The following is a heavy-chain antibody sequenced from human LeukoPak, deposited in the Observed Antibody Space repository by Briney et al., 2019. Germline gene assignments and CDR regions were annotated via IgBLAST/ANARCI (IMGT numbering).Heavy chain of an antibody. CDR1: GFTFNNYW. J-gene: IGHJ4*02. V-gene: IGHV3-7*03. CDR2: IKQDGSEK. CDR3: AKGARSSSGYTTD. D-gene: IGHD3-22*01. Sequence: GGSLRLSCAASGFTFNNYWMSWVRQAPGKGLEWVANIKQDGSEKYYVDSVKGRLTISRDNAKNSLFLQMNSLKTEDTAFYYCAKGARSSSGYTTDWGQGILVTVSS.